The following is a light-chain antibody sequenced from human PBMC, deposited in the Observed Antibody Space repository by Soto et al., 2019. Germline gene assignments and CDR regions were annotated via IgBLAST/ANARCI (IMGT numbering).Light chain of an antibody. V-gene: IGKV3-15*01. Sequence: DIVLTQSPGPLSLSPGERAALSCRASQSASTNLAWYQQKPGQAPRLLIYGASTGATSIPARFSGSGSGTECTLTISSLQSEDVAMYSCQQYNNWPLTFGGGTKVDI. CDR2: GAS. J-gene: IGKJ4*01. CDR1: QSASTN. CDR3: QQYNNWPLT.